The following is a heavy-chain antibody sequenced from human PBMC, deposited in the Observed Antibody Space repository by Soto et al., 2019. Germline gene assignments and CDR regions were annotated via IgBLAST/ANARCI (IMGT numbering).Heavy chain of an antibody. J-gene: IGHJ4*02. CDR1: GFTFSSYA. Sequence: EVQLLESGGGLVQPGGSLRLSCAASGFTFSSYAMRWARQAPGKGLEWVSAISGSGGSTYYADSVKGRFTISRDNSKNTVYLQMNSLRGEDTAVYYCARRGSGSYYDYWGQGTLVTVSS. CDR2: ISGSGGST. V-gene: IGHV3-23*01. D-gene: IGHD1-26*01. CDR3: ARRGSGSYYDY.